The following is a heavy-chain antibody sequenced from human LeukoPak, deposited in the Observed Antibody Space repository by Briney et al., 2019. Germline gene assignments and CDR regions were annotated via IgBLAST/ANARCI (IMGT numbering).Heavy chain of an antibody. V-gene: IGHV3-23*01. CDR2: ISGSGGST. D-gene: IGHD2-21*02. CDR1: GFTFSTYG. CDR3: AKTCGGDCYSRQADAFDI. Sequence: GGTLRLSCVASGFTFSTYGMSWVRQAPGKGLEWVSAISGSGGSTYYADSVKGRFTISRDNSKNTLYLQMNSLRAEDTAVYYCAKTCGGDCYSRQADAFDIWGQGTMVTVSS. J-gene: IGHJ3*02.